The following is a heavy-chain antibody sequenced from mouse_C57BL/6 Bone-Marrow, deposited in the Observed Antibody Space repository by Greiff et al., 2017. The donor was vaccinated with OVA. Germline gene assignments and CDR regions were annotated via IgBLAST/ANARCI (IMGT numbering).Heavy chain of an antibody. Sequence: EVHLVESEGGLVQPGSSMKLSCTASGFTFSDYYMAWVRQVPEKGLEWVANINYDGSSTYYLDSLKSRFIISRDNAKNILYLQMSSLKSEDTATYYCARGIVYYYSLYYFDYWGQGTTLTVSS. CDR2: INYDGSST. J-gene: IGHJ2*01. D-gene: IGHD1-1*01. CDR3: ARGIVYYYSLYYFDY. CDR1: GFTFSDYY. V-gene: IGHV5-16*01.